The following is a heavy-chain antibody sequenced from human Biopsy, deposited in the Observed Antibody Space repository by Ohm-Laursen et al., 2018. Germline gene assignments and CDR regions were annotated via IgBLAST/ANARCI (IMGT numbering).Heavy chain of an antibody. J-gene: IGHJ6*02. D-gene: IGHD2/OR15-2a*01. CDR2: IYYSGST. V-gene: IGHV4-59*01. CDR3: ARATNSTGWPYYYFCGMDV. CDR1: GGSISSDY. Sequence: SETLSLTCTVSGGSISSDYWSWIRQTPGKGLEWIGYIYYSGSTNSNPSLKSRVTISVDTSKNQLSLRLNSVTAADTAVYYCARATNSTGWPYYYFCGMDVWGQGTTVTVSS.